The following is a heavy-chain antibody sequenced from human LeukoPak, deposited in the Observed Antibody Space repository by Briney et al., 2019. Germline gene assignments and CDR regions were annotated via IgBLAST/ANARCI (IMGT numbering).Heavy chain of an antibody. CDR3: ARDPDYYDSSGYYYPLNDY. Sequence: GASVKVSCKASGGTFNSYGISWVRQAPGQGLEWMGGIVPISAIANYAQKFQGRVTITADESTSTAYMELSSLRSDDTAVYYCARDPDYYDSSGYYYPLNDYWGQGTLVTVSS. D-gene: IGHD3-22*01. V-gene: IGHV1-69*13. CDR1: GGTFNSYG. CDR2: IVPISAIA. J-gene: IGHJ4*02.